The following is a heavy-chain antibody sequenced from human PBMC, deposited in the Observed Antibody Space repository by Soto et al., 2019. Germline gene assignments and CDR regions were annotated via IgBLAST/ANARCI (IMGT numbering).Heavy chain of an antibody. CDR1: GFPFSTYG. CDR3: VRASGPFDF. Sequence: PGGSLRLSCAASGFPFSTYGLHWVRQAPGQGLEWVAVIWPDGSNKYYAESVKGRFTVSRDNSKNTLYLQMNSLRVEDTAVYYCVRASGPFDFWGQGTQVTVSS. V-gene: IGHV3-33*01. J-gene: IGHJ4*02. D-gene: IGHD7-27*01. CDR2: IWPDGSNK.